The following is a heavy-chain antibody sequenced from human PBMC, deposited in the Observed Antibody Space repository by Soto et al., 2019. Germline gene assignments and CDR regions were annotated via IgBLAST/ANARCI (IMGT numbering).Heavy chain of an antibody. D-gene: IGHD2-21*01. CDR3: ARQPESMSYFDY. V-gene: IGHV4-39*01. Sequence: QLQLQESGPGLVRSSETLSLTCSVSGASISTSSDFWGWIRQAPGKGLEWIGNVYQSGTTRLNPSLRSRVSIFVARARNQFSLELNSATAADRAVYYCARQPESMSYFDYWGQGILVTVSS. CDR1: GASISTSSDF. CDR2: VYQSGTT. J-gene: IGHJ4*02.